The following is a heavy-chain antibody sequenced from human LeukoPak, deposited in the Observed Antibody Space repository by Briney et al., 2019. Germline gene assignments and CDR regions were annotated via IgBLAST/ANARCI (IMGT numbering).Heavy chain of an antibody. J-gene: IGHJ4*02. CDR1: GYTFTDYY. CDR2: INPYSGGA. V-gene: IGHV1-2*02. CDR3: ARIWRKLSWVFDY. D-gene: IGHD3-16*02. Sequence: GASVKVSCKASGYTFTDYYIHWVRQAPGQGLEWMGWINPYSGGANSTQKFQGRVTMTSDTSISTVYMELSRLRSDDTAVYYYARIWRKLSWVFDYWGQGTLVTVSS.